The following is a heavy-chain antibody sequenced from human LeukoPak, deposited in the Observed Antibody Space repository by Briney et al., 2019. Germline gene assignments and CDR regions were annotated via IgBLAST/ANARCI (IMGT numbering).Heavy chain of an antibody. CDR3: ARGPAITIFGVAYNWFDP. CDR1: GGSISSGSYY. V-gene: IGHV4-61*02. J-gene: IGHJ5*02. D-gene: IGHD3-3*01. Sequence: SQTLSLTCTVSGGSISSGSYYWSWIRQPAGTGLEWIGRIYTSGSTNYNPSLKSRVTISVDTSKNQFSLKLSSVTAADTAVYYCARGPAITIFGVAYNWFDPWGQGTLVTVSS. CDR2: IYTSGST.